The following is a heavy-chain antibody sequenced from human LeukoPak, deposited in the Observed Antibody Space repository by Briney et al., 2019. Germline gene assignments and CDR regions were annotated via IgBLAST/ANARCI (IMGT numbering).Heavy chain of an antibody. CDR1: GGSISSYY. Sequence: SETLSHTCTVSGGSISSYYWSWIRQPPGKGLEWNGYIYYSGSTNYNPSLKSRVTISVDTSKNQFSLKLSSVTAADTAVYYCARDGHYGSGSYGAYYYYGMDVWGQGTTVTVSS. J-gene: IGHJ6*02. D-gene: IGHD3-10*01. CDR2: IYYSGST. V-gene: IGHV4-59*01. CDR3: ARDGHYGSGSYGAYYYYGMDV.